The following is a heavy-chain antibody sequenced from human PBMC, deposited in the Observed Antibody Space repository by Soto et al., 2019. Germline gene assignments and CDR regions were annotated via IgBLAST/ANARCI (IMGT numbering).Heavy chain of an antibody. Sequence: SETLSLTCAVYGGSFSGYYWSCIRQPPGKGLEWIGEINHSGSTNYNPSLKSRVTISVDTSKNQFSLELSSVTAADTAVYYCARACSGGSCSNLRPMGYYYYGMDVWGQGTTVTVSS. CDR1: GGSFSGYY. D-gene: IGHD2-15*01. CDR2: INHSGST. V-gene: IGHV4-34*01. J-gene: IGHJ6*02. CDR3: ARACSGGSCSNLRPMGYYYYGMDV.